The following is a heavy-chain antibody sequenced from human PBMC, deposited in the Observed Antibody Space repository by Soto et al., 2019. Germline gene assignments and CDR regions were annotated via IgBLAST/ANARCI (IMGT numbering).Heavy chain of an antibody. J-gene: IGHJ5*02. CDR2: IYPGDSDT. V-gene: IGHV5-51*01. CDR3: ARTTDIVVVPAAMPGWFDP. Sequence: PGESLKISCKGSGYSFTSYWIGWVRQMPGKGLEWMGIIYPGDSDTRYSPSFQGQVTISADKSISTAYLQWSSLKASDTAMYYCARTTDIVVVPAAMPGWFDPWGQGTLVTVSS. D-gene: IGHD2-2*01. CDR1: GYSFTSYW.